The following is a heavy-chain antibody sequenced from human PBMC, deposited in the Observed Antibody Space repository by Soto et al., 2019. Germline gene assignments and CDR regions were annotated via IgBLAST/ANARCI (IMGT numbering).Heavy chain of an antibody. CDR3: ARVLGDGYYFDY. D-gene: IGHD2-8*02. CDR2: IYYSGST. Sequence: QLQLQESGPGLVKPSATLSLTCTVSGVSISSSSYYWGWIRQPPGQGLEWIGSIYYSGSTYYNPSLKSRVTISGDTSKNQFSLKLSSVTAADTAVYYCARVLGDGYYFDYWGQGTLVTVSS. J-gene: IGHJ4*02. V-gene: IGHV4-39*01. CDR1: GVSISSSSYY.